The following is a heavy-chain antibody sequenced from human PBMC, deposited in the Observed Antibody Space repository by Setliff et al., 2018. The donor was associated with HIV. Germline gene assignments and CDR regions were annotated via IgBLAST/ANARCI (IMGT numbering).Heavy chain of an antibody. CDR3: ARDRGSYNFWSGLARGDNWFDP. J-gene: IGHJ5*02. V-gene: IGHV4-39*07. Sequence: PSETLSLTCTVSGDSITSGHYYWGWIRQPPGKGLEWIGNILSGRDTYYNPSLKSRVSMSVDTSKNQFSLNLTSVTAADTAVYYCARDRGSYNFWSGLARGDNWFDPWGQGTLVTVS. D-gene: IGHD3-3*01. CDR2: ILSGRDT. CDR1: GDSITSGHYY.